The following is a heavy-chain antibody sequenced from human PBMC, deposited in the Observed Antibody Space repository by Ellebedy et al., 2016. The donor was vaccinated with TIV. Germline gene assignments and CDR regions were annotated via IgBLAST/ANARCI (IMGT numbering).Heavy chain of an antibody. D-gene: IGHD2/OR15-2a*01. CDR3: ARGEYGHFDH. Sequence: SETLSLXXAVYGGSFSNYYWNWIRQSPGKGLEWIGEINHSGTTIYNPSLESRVTISVDTSKNHFSLKLSSVAAGDTAVYYCARGEYGHFDHWGQGTLVTVSS. J-gene: IGHJ4*02. V-gene: IGHV4-34*01. CDR1: GGSFSNYY. CDR2: INHSGTT.